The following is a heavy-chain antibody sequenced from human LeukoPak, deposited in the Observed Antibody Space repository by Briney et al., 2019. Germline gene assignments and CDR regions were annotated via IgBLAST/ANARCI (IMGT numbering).Heavy chain of an antibody. Sequence: PSETLSLTCTVSGGSICSYYWSWLRQPPGKGREWIGSIYYSGSTYYNPSLKRRVTISVDTSKTQFSLKLSSVTAADTAVYYCARHGIVGSDEAFDIWGQGTMVTVSS. J-gene: IGHJ3*02. V-gene: IGHV4-59*05. CDR3: ARHGIVGSDEAFDI. D-gene: IGHD1-26*01. CDR1: GGSICSYY. CDR2: IYYSGST.